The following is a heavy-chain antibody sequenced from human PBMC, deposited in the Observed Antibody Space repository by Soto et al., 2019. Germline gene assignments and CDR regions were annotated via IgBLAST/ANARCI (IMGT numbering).Heavy chain of an antibody. CDR3: ATDLRYDSSGYYSNFDY. CDR2: VDPEDGET. CDR1: GYTFTDYY. D-gene: IGHD3-22*01. J-gene: IGHJ4*02. Sequence: ASVKVSCKVSGYTFTDYYMHWVQQAPGKGLEWMGLVDPEDGETIYAEKFQGRVTITADTSTDTAYMELSSLRSEDTAVYYCATDLRYDSSGYYSNFDYWGQGTLVTVSS. V-gene: IGHV1-69-2*01.